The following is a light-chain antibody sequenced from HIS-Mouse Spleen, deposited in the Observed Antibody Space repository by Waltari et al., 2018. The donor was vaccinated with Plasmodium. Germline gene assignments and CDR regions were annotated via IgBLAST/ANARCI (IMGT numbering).Light chain of an antibody. CDR2: RNN. Sequence: QSVLTQPPSASGTPGQRVTISCSGTSSNIGSNYVYWYQQLPGTAPKLLIYRNNQRPYGVPVRFSGSKSGTAASLAISGLRSEDEADYYCAAWDDSLSGPVFGGGTKLTVL. V-gene: IGLV1-47*01. J-gene: IGLJ3*02. CDR1: SSNIGSNY. CDR3: AAWDDSLSGPV.